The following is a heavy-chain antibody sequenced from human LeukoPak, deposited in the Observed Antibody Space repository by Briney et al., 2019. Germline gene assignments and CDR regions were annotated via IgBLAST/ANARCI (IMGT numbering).Heavy chain of an antibody. V-gene: IGHV4-34*01. CDR2: INHSGST. CDR1: GGSFSGYY. J-gene: IGHJ4*02. CDR3: AAWQNRLFDY. D-gene: IGHD2/OR15-2a*01. Sequence: SETLSLTCAVYGGSFSGYYWSWIRQPPGKGLEWIGEINHSGSTNYNPSLKSRVTISIDTSKNQISLKLSSVTAADTAVYYCAAWQNRLFDYWGQGTLVTVPS.